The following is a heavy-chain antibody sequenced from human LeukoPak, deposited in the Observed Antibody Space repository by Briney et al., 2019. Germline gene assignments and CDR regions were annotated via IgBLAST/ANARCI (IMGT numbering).Heavy chain of an antibody. V-gene: IGHV3-74*01. J-gene: IGHJ4*02. CDR2: INSDGSTT. Sequence: PGGSLRLSCAASGFTFSSYAVSWVRQAPGKGLVWVSRINSDGSTTTCADSVKGRFTISRDNAKNTLYLQMNSLRAEDTAVYCCTRGGVDYWGQGTLVTVSS. CDR1: GFTFSSYA. CDR3: TRGGVDY.